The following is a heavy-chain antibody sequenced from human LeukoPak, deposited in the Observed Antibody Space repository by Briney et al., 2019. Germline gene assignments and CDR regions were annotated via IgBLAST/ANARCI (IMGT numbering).Heavy chain of an antibody. J-gene: IGHJ6*03. CDR3: ATNIASAGYYYYYYMDV. Sequence: GASVKVSCKASGYTFTGYYMHWVRQAPGKGLEWMGGFDPEDGETIYAQKFQGRVTMTEDTSTDTSYMELSSLRSEDTAVYYCATNIASAGYYYYYYMDVWGKGTTVTVSS. CDR1: GYTFTGYY. V-gene: IGHV1-24*01. D-gene: IGHD6-13*01. CDR2: FDPEDGET.